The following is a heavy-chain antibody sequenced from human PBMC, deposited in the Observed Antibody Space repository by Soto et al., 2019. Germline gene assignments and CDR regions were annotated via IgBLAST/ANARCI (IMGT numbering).Heavy chain of an antibody. V-gene: IGHV1-69*01. D-gene: IGHD3-10*01. J-gene: IGHJ3*02. CDR1: GGTFSRHA. CDR2: IIPIFGTA. CDR3: ARDKGAYYYGSGSYYNDDAFDI. Sequence: QVQLVQSGAEVRKPGSSVKVSCKASGGTFSRHAISWVRQAPGQGLEWMGGIIPIFGTANHAQKFQGRVTIIADESTSTVYMELSSLRSEDTAMYYCARDKGAYYYGSGSYYNDDAFDIWGQGTMVTVSS.